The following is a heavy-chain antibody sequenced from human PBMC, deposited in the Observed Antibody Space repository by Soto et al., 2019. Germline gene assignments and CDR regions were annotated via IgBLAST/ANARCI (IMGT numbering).Heavy chain of an antibody. D-gene: IGHD6-13*01. CDR1: GGSFSGYY. CDR3: ARLPPPGYSSSWYWGPPYYFDY. CDR2: INHSGST. Sequence: SETLSLTCAVYGGSFSGYYWSWIRQPPGKGLEWIGEINHSGSTNYNPSLKSRVTISVDTPKNQFSLKLSSVTAADTAVYYCARLPPPGYSSSWYWGPPYYFDYWGQGTLVTVSS. V-gene: IGHV4-34*01. J-gene: IGHJ4*02.